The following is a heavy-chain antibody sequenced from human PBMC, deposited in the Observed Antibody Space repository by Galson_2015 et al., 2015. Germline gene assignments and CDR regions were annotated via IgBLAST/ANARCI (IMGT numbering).Heavy chain of an antibody. CDR1: GFTFSTYA. CDR2: ISGSGGST. CDR3: AKALGEAAHSSFDY. Sequence: SLRLSCAASGFTFSTYAMNWVRQAPGKGLEWVSVISGSGGSTYYADSVKGRFTISRDNSENTVHLHMNSLRAEDTAVYFCAKALGEAAHSSFDYWGQGTLVTVSS. J-gene: IGHJ4*02. V-gene: IGHV3-23*01. D-gene: IGHD3-16*01.